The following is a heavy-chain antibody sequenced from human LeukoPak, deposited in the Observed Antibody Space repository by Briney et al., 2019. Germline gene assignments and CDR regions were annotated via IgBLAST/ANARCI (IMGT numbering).Heavy chain of an antibody. V-gene: IGHV3-73*01. CDR1: GFTFSGSA. CDR2: IRSKANSYAT. J-gene: IGHJ3*02. Sequence: GGSLRLSCAASGFTFSGSAMHWVRQASGKGLEWVGRIRSKANSYATAYAASVKGRFTISRDDSKNTAYLLMNSLKTEDTAVYYCTRPDHGDPNSHAFDIWGHGTMVTVSS. D-gene: IGHD4-17*01. CDR3: TRPDHGDPNSHAFDI.